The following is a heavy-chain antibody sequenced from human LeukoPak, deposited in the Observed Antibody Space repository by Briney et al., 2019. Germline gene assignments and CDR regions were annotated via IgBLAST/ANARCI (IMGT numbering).Heavy chain of an antibody. V-gene: IGHV4-30-4*01. D-gene: IGHD3-10*01. CDR2: IYYSGST. Sequence: PSETLSLTCTVSGGSISSGDYYWSWIRQPPGKGLEWTGYIYYSGSTYYNPSLKSRVTISVDTSKNQFSLKLSSVTAADTAVYYCARGSITMVRGVTDDAFDIWGQGTMVTVSS. CDR1: GGSISSGDYY. CDR3: ARGSITMVRGVTDDAFDI. J-gene: IGHJ3*02.